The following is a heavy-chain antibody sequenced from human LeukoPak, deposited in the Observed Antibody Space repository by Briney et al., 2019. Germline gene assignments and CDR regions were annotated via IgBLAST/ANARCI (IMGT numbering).Heavy chain of an antibody. CDR3: ARDGDAFDI. V-gene: IGHV4-61*01. J-gene: IGHJ3*02. CDR1: GGSISRGSYY. CDR2: IYYSGST. Sequence: SQTLSLTCIVSGGSISRGSYYWSWIRQPPGKGLEWIGYIYYSGSTNYNPSLKSRVTISVDTSKNQFSLKLSSVTAVDTAVYYCARDGDAFDIWGQGTMVTVSS.